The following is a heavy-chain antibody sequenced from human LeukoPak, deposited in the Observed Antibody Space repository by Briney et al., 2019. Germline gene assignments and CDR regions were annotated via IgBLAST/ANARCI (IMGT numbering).Heavy chain of an antibody. Sequence: GGSLRLSCAASGFMVSSNYMSWVRQAPGKGLEWVSGIYSGGTTYYIDSVKGRFTISRDNSKNTLYLQMNSLRAEDTAVYYCAREMWTAAVAGPRVLDYWGQGTLVTVSS. V-gene: IGHV3-66*01. CDR1: GFMVSSNY. CDR2: IYSGGTT. J-gene: IGHJ4*02. CDR3: AREMWTAAVAGPRVLDY. D-gene: IGHD6-19*01.